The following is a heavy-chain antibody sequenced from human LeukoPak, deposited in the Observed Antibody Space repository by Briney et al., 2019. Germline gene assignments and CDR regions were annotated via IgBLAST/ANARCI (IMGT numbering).Heavy chain of an antibody. J-gene: IGHJ4*02. CDR2: VRNKAYGGTT. D-gene: IGHD4-17*01. Sequence: PGGSLRLSCTASGFTFGDYAMSWFRQAPRKGLEWVGFVRNKAYGGTTEYAASVKGRFTISRDDSKSIAYLHMNSLKTEDTAVYYCSRDLGVTRQNYFDYWGQGTLVTVSS. CDR3: SRDLGVTRQNYFDY. CDR1: GFTFGDYA. V-gene: IGHV3-49*03.